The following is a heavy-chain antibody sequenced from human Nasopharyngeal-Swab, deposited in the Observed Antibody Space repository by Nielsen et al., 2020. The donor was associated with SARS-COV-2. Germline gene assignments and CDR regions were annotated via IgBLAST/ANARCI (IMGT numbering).Heavy chain of an antibody. CDR3: AREGYYGSGSYAPFDY. D-gene: IGHD3-10*01. CDR2: IIPIFGTA. V-gene: IGHV1-69*13. J-gene: IGHJ4*02. CDR1: GGTFSSYA. Sequence: SVKVSCKASGGTFSSYAISWVRQAPGQGLEWMGGIIPIFGTANYAQKFQGRVTITADESTSTAYMELSSLRSEDTAVYYCAREGYYGSGSYAPFDYWGQGTLVTVS.